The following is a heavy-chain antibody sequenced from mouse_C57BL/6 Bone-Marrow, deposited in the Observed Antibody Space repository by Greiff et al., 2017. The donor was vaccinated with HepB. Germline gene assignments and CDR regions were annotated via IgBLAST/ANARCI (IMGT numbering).Heavy chain of an antibody. J-gene: IGHJ2*01. CDR3: TRRGIYDYALYY. Sequence: SFPFSFNSSFYTFTSYWMHWVKQRPGQGLEWIGMIHPNSGSTNYNEKFKSKATLTVDKSSSTAYMQLSSLTSEDSAVYYCTRRGIYDYALYYWGQGTTLTVSS. V-gene: IGHV1-64*01. CDR1: FYTFTSYW. CDR2: IHPNSGST. D-gene: IGHD2-4*01.